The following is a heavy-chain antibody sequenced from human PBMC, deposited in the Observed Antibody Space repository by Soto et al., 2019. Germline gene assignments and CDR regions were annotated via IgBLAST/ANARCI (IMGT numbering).Heavy chain of an antibody. J-gene: IGHJ4*02. Sequence: SETLSLTCTVSGVSIRSYFWSWIRQPPGKGLEWIGYTYYTADTKYSPSLESRATISADPSKKQFSLSLSPMSAADTALYFCAGSKNRGESLDYWGQGALVTVST. CDR3: AGSKNRGESLDY. CDR1: GVSIRSYF. CDR2: TYYTADT. D-gene: IGHD3-10*01. V-gene: IGHV4-59*01.